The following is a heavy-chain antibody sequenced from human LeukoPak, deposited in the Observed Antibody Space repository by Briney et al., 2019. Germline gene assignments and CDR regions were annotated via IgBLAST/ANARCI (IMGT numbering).Heavy chain of an antibody. CDR3: ARDNLYSSSFPDY. V-gene: IGHV3-33*08. Sequence: GGSLRLSCAASGFTVSSTYVSWVRQAPGKGLEWVAVIWYDGSNKYYADSVKGRFTISRDNSKNTLYLQMNSLRAEDTAVYYCARDNLYSSSFPDYWGQGTLVTVSS. CDR2: IWYDGSNK. D-gene: IGHD6-6*01. J-gene: IGHJ4*02. CDR1: GFTVSSTY.